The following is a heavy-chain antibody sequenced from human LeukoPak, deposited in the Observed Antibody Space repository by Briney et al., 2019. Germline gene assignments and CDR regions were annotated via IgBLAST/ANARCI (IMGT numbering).Heavy chain of an antibody. CDR3: AREWGV. CDR1: GFTFSSYG. J-gene: IGHJ6*04. V-gene: IGHV3-30*03. D-gene: IGHD1-26*01. Sequence: GGSLRLSCAASGFTFSSYGMHWVRQAPGKGLEWVAVISYDGSNKYYADSVKGRFTISRDNAKNSLYLQMHSLTVEDTAVYYCAREWGVWGKGTTVTVSS. CDR2: ISYDGSNK.